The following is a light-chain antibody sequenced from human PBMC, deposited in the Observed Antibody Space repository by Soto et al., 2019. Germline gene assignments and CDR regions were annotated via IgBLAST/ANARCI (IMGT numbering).Light chain of an antibody. CDR2: GAS. J-gene: IGKJ2*01. V-gene: IGKV3D-15*01. CDR1: QSLGSN. Sequence: EIVVTQSPATLSVAPGERATLSCRAIQSLGSNLAWYDQRPGQPPRLLIYGASTRATGSPARFSGSGSGTEFTPTISSLQSEDVAVYYCQQYINWPYTFGQGTKLEIE. CDR3: QQYINWPYT.